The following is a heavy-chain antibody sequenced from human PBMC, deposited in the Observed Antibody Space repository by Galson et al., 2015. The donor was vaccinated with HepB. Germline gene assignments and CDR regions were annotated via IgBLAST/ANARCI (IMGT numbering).Heavy chain of an antibody. V-gene: IGHV2-5*01. Sequence: PALVKPTQTLTLTCTFSGFSLSTSGVGVHWIRQPPGKALEWLAVIFWNDDKYYSPSLKNRLTITKDTSKDHVFLTMSDMDPVDTATYYCAHRRGSSWFASWGQGILVTVSS. CDR2: IFWNDDK. J-gene: IGHJ5*01. CDR3: AHRRGSSWFAS. CDR1: GFSLSTSGVG. D-gene: IGHD6-13*01.